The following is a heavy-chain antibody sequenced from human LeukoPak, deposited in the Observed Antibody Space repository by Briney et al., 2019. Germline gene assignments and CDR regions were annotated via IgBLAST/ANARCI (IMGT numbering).Heavy chain of an antibody. Sequence: GGSLRLSCTASGFAFSDYYMGWIRQAPGKGLEWLSYISGTSATRHYADSVKGRFTISRDNAKNSLYLQMNSLRAEDTAVYYCARDVRGSYYVYWGQGTLVTVSS. CDR3: ARDVRGSYYVY. J-gene: IGHJ4*02. CDR1: GFAFSDYY. V-gene: IGHV3-11*04. D-gene: IGHD1-26*01. CDR2: ISGTSATR.